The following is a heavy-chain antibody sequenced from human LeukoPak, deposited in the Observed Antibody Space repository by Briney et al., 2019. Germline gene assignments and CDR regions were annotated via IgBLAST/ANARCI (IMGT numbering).Heavy chain of an antibody. CDR3: ARDASVVAITATEY. CDR2: ISYDGANK. CDR1: GFTFSSYA. V-gene: IGHV3-30-3*01. D-gene: IGHD1-20*01. J-gene: IGHJ4*02. Sequence: PGRSLRLSCAAAGFTFSSYARHWVRQAPGKGLEWVAVISYDGANKYYADSVKGRFTISRDNSKNTLYLQMNSLRPEDTAVYYCARDASVVAITATEYWGQGDLVSVSS.